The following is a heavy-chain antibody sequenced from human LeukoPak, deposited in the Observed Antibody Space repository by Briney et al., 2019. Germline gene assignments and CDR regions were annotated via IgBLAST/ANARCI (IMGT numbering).Heavy chain of an antibody. CDR2: INHSGST. CDR3: ARALFLMVRGVIIRPLDY. V-gene: IGHV4-34*01. Sequence: SETLSLTCAVYGGSFSGYYWSWNRQPPGKGLEWIGEINHSGSTNYNPSLKSRVTISVDTSKNQFSLKLSSVTAADTAVYYCARALFLMVRGVIIRPLDYWGQGTLVTVSS. J-gene: IGHJ4*02. D-gene: IGHD3-10*01. CDR1: GGSFSGYY.